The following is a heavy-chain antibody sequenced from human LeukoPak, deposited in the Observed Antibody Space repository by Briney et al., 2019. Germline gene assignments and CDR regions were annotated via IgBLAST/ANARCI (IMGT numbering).Heavy chain of an antibody. CDR2: ISSSSGYI. CDR1: GFTVSSNY. CDR3: ARVKSRSDYVFDY. J-gene: IGHJ4*02. D-gene: IGHD4-17*01. V-gene: IGHV3-21*01. Sequence: PGGSLRLSCAASGFTVSSNYMSWVRQAPGEGLEWVSSISSSSGYIYYADSVKGRFTISRDNAKNSLYLQMNSLRAEDTAVYYCARVKSRSDYVFDYWGQGTLVTVSS.